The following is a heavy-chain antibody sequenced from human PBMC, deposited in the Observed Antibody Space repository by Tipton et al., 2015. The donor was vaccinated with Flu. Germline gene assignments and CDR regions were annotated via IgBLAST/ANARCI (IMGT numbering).Heavy chain of an antibody. J-gene: IGHJ4*02. Sequence: SLRLSCAASGFTFNTYAMSWVRQAPGKGLEWVSAISGIGGSAYYADSVKGRFTISRDNSKNTLYLQMNSLRDEDTAVYYCVRGTVSWKGVDYWGQGSLVTVSS. D-gene: IGHD6-13*01. CDR1: GFTFNTYA. CDR3: VRGTVSWKGVDY. V-gene: IGHV3-23*01. CDR2: ISGIGGSA.